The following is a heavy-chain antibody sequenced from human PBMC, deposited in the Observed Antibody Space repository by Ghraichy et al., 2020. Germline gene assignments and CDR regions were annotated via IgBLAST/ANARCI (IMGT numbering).Heavy chain of an antibody. CDR3: AQGRYSYGGAFDI. J-gene: IGHJ3*02. V-gene: IGHV3-53*01. Sequence: GGSLRLSCAASGFTVSNNYMSWVRQAPGKGLEWVSVIYSGGSTYYADSVKGRFTISRDNSKNTLYLQMNSLRAEDTAVYYCAQGRYSYGGAFDIWGQGTMVTVSS. CDR2: IYSGGST. CDR1: GFTVSNNY. D-gene: IGHD5-18*01.